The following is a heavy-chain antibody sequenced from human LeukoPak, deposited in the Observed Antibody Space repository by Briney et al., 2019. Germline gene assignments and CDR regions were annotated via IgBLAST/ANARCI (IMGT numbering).Heavy chain of an antibody. CDR3: ARDYGDYVDYYYYYGMDV. CDR1: GYTFTSYY. J-gene: IGHJ6*02. V-gene: IGHV1-46*01. CDR2: INPSGGST. D-gene: IGHD4-17*01. Sequence: ASVKVSCKASGYTFTSYYMHWVRQAPGQGLEWMGIINPSGGSTSYAQKFQGRVTITADKSTSTAYMELSSLRSENTAVYYCARDYGDYVDYYYYYGMDVWGQGTTVTVSS.